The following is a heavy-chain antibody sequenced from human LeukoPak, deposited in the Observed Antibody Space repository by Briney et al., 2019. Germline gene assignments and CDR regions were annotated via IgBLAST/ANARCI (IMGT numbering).Heavy chain of an antibody. Sequence: PSETLSLTCTVSGYSISSGYYWGWIRQPPGKGLEWIGSIYHSGSTYYNPSLKSRVTISVDTSKNQFSLKLSSVTAADTAVYYCARVLRDGYNSWYFDYWGQGTLVIVSS. CDR3: ARVLRDGYNSWYFDY. J-gene: IGHJ4*02. D-gene: IGHD5-24*01. CDR1: GYSISSGYY. V-gene: IGHV4-38-2*02. CDR2: IYHSGST.